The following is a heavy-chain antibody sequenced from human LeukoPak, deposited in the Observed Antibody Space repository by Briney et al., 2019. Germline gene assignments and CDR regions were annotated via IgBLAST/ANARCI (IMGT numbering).Heavy chain of an antibody. CDR2: IGGGDT. D-gene: IGHD2-8*01. V-gene: IGHV3-23*01. CDR1: GFTFSTYT. J-gene: IGHJ4*02. Sequence: PGGSLRLSCAASGFTFSTYTMNWVRQAPGKGLEWVSSIGGGDTHYADSVKGRFTISRDDSRSTADLQMSSLRAEDTAVYYCAKDGQSFNSMYDYFDSWGQGTLVTVSS. CDR3: AKDGQSFNSMYDYFDS.